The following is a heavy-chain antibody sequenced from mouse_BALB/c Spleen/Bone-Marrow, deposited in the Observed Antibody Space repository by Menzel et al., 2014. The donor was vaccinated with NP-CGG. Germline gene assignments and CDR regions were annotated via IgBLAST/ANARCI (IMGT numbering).Heavy chain of an antibody. Sequence: VQLQQSGAEPVKPGASVKLSCKASGYTFTSYWMHWVKQRPGQGLEWIGEINPSNGRTNYNEKFKSKATLTVDKSSSTAYMQLSSLTSEDSAVYYCARGGFDYWGQGTTLTVSS. CDR1: GYTFTSYW. CDR2: INPSNGRT. J-gene: IGHJ2*01. CDR3: ARGGFDY. V-gene: IGHV1S81*02.